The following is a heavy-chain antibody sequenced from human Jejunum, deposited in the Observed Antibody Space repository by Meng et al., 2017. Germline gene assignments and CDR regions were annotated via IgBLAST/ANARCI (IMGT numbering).Heavy chain of an antibody. CDR1: GGSISTDSYT. D-gene: IGHD3/OR15-3a*01. Sequence: QLQLQESGSGLVKPSQTLSLPFAVSGGSISTDSYTWNWIRQTPEKGLEWIGYIYHTGKTYYNPSLKSRVTISVDRSKNQFSLNLSSVTAADTAVYYCARMDSALHDFDYWGQGTLVTVSS. CDR3: ARMDSALHDFDY. J-gene: IGHJ4*02. CDR2: IYHTGKT. V-gene: IGHV4-30-2*01.